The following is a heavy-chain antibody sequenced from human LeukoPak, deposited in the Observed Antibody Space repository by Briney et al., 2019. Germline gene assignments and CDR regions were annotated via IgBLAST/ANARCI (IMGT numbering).Heavy chain of an antibody. V-gene: IGHV3-30-3*01. CDR1: GFTFSSYA. J-gene: IGHJ6*03. CDR3: AREAAATSSYYMDV. D-gene: IGHD6-13*01. Sequence: GGSLRLSCAASGFTFSSYAMSWVRQAPGKGLEWVALISYDGSNKYYADSVKGRFTISRDNSKNTLNLQVSSLRAEDTAMYYCAREAAATSSYYMDVWGKGTTVTVSS. CDR2: ISYDGSNK.